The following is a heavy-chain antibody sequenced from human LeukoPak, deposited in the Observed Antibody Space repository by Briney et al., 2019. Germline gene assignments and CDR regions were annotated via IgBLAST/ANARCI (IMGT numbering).Heavy chain of an antibody. CDR3: AREEQWLGYRFDC. CDR2: IWYDGSNK. D-gene: IGHD6-19*01. V-gene: IGHV3-33*08. Sequence: GRSLRLSCAASGFTFSSYGMHWVRQAPGKGLEWVAVIWYDGSNKYYADSVKGRFTISRDNSKNTLYLQMNSLRAEDTAVYYCAREEQWLGYRFDCWGEGALVTVSP. J-gene: IGHJ4*02. CDR1: GFTFSSYG.